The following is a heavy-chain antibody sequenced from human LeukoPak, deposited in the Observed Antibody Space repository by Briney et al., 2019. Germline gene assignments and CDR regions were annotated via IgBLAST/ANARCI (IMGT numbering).Heavy chain of an antibody. V-gene: IGHV3-30*02. CDR3: AKDNYYGSGSYYQGDAEYFQH. Sequence: PGRSLRLSCATSGFIFSHFGMHWVRQAPGKGLEWVAFIRYDGSNKYYADSVKGRFTISRDNSKNTLYLQMNSLGAEDTAVYYCAKDNYYGSGSYYQGDAEYFQHWGQGTLVTVSS. CDR2: IRYDGSNK. D-gene: IGHD3-10*01. J-gene: IGHJ1*01. CDR1: GFIFSHFG.